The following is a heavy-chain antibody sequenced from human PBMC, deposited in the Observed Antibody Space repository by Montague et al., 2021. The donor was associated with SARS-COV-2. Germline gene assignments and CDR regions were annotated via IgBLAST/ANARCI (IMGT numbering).Heavy chain of an antibody. CDR1: GGSISSFY. CDR2: ISDSGST. J-gene: IGHJ4*02. V-gene: IGHV4-59*08. Sequence: SETLSLTCTVSGGSISSFYWSWFRQPPGKGLEWIGYISDSGSTNYNPSLTGRVTMSVDTSKNRFSLKVNSVTAADTAVYYCARHYSATLPAVYWGQGTLVTVSS. D-gene: IGHD2-15*01. CDR3: ARHYSATLPAVY.